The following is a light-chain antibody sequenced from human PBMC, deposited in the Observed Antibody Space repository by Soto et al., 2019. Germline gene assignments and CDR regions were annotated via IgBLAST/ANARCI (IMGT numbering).Light chain of an antibody. J-gene: IGKJ5*01. CDR1: QDISNY. CDR2: DAS. V-gene: IGKV1-33*01. CDR3: QQYSHLIT. Sequence: DIQMTQSPSSLSASVGDRVTITCQASQDISNYLNWYQQKLGKAPKLLIYDASNLETGVPSRFSGSGSGTVFTLTISRLQPEDIATYYCQQYSHLITFGQGTRLEIK.